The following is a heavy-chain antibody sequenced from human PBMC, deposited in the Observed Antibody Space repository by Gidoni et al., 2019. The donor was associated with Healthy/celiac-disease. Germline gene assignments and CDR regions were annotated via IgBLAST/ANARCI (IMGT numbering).Heavy chain of an antibody. J-gene: IGHJ6*02. CDR1: GFTFSSYA. CDR2: ISYDGSNK. D-gene: IGHD5-18*01. Sequence: QVQLVESGGGVVQPGRSLRLSCAASGFTFSSYAMHWVRQAPGKGLEWVAVISYDGSNKYYADSVKGRFTISRDNSKNTLYLQMNSLRAEDTAVYYCARAGLEGYSYGYRYYYYGMDVWGQGTTVTVSS. V-gene: IGHV3-30-3*01. CDR3: ARAGLEGYSYGYRYYYYGMDV.